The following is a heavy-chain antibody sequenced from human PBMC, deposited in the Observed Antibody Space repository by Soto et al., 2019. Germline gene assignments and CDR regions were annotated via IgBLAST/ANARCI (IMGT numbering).Heavy chain of an antibody. CDR3: ARGTRISYSSGWYSGDAFDI. J-gene: IGHJ3*02. V-gene: IGHV5-51*01. D-gene: IGHD6-19*01. CDR1: GYSFTSYW. CDR2: IYPGDSDT. Sequence: PGESLKISCKGSGYSFTSYWIGWVRQMPGKGLEWMGIIYPGDSDTRYSPSFQGQVTISADKSISTAYLQWSSLKASDTAMYYYARGTRISYSSGWYSGDAFDIWGQGTMVTVSS.